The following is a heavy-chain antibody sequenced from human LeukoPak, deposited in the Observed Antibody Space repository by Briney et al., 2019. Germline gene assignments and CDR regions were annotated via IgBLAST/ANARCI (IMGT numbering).Heavy chain of an antibody. CDR1: GFTFSTFA. D-gene: IGHD2-15*01. V-gene: IGHV3-30*18. CDR2: IPYDGSHK. Sequence: GGSLRLSCAASGFTFSTFAMIWVRQPPGKGLEWVAVIPYDGSHKYYADSVKGRFTISRDNSKNTLYLQMSSLRGDDTAVYYCAKAVVPFYYYHHMDVWGKGTTVIVSS. J-gene: IGHJ6*03. CDR3: AKAVVPFYYYHHMDV.